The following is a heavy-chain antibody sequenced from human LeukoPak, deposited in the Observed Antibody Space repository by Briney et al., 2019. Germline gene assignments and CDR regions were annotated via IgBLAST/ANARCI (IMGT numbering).Heavy chain of an antibody. CDR3: ARVAAKPAATALDY. Sequence: PSETLSLTCAVYGGSFSGYYWSWIRQPPGKGLEWIGYIYYSGSTNYNPSLKSRVTISVDTSKNQFSLKLSSVTAADTAVYYCARVAAKPAATALDYWGQGTLVTVSS. CDR1: GGSFSGYY. CDR2: IYYSGST. J-gene: IGHJ4*02. V-gene: IGHV4-59*01. D-gene: IGHD2-2*01.